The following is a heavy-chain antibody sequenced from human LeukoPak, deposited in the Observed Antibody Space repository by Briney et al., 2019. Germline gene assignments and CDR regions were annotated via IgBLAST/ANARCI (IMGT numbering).Heavy chain of an antibody. CDR3: AKDSRTRFTMIVAIDY. CDR1: GYTFTNYG. D-gene: IGHD3-22*01. V-gene: IGHV1-18*01. J-gene: IGHJ4*02. CDR2: IGVHNGDT. Sequence: ASVKVSCKASGYTFTNYGISWVRQAPGQGLGWMGWIGVHNGDTNYAQKFQGRVTMTTDTSTSTAYMELRSLRSDDTAVYYCAKDSRTRFTMIVAIDYWGQGTLVTVSS.